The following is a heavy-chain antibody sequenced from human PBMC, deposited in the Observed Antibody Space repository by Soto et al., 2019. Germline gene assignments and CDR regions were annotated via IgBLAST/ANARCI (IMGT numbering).Heavy chain of an antibody. CDR1: GGTFSSYA. CDR3: ARVRVRFLEWLGSEG. D-gene: IGHD3-3*01. Sequence: QVQLVQSGAEVKKPGSSVKVSCKASGGTFSSYAISWVRQAPGQGLEWMGGIIPIFGTANYAQKFQGRVTINADESTSRAYMELSSLRSEDTDVYYCARVRVRFLEWLGSEGWGQGTLVTVSS. V-gene: IGHV1-69*12. CDR2: IIPIFGTA. J-gene: IGHJ4*02.